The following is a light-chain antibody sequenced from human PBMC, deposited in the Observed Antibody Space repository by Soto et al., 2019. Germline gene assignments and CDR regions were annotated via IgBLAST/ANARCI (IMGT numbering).Light chain of an antibody. J-gene: IGLJ2*01. CDR2: DVS. CDR3: CSYAGSYTVL. CDR1: SSDVGGYKY. V-gene: IGLV2-11*01. Sequence: QSALTQPRSVSGSPGQSVTISCTGTSSDVGGYKYVSWYQQHPGKVPNLIIYDVSERPSGVPDRFPGSKSGNTASLSISGLQAEDEADYYCCSYAGSYTVLFGGGTKLTVL.